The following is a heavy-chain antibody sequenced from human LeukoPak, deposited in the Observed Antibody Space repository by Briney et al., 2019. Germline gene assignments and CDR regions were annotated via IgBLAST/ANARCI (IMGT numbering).Heavy chain of an antibody. V-gene: IGHV3-9*01. CDR1: GFTFDDYA. J-gene: IGHJ4*02. CDR2: ISWNSGTI. D-gene: IGHD2-2*01. Sequence: PGRSLRLSCAASGFTFDDYAMHWVRQAPGKGLEWVSSISWNSGTIDYADSVKGRFTISRDNAKNSLYPQMNSLRAEDTAVYYCARDRGVPAAIDYWGQGTLVTVSS. CDR3: ARDRGVPAAIDY.